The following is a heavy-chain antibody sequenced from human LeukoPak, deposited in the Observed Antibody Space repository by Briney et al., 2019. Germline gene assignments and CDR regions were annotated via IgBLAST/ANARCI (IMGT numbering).Heavy chain of an antibody. V-gene: IGHV3-53*04. CDR3: ARAGPYDAFDI. CDR2: IYSGGST. D-gene: IGHD1-14*01. CDR1: GFTVNSNY. J-gene: IGHJ3*02. Sequence: GGSLRLSCAASGFTVNSNYMSWVRQAPGKGLEWVLVIYSGGSTYYADSVKGRFTISRHISKNTLYLQMNSLRAEDTAVYYCARAGPYDAFDIWGQGTMVTVSS.